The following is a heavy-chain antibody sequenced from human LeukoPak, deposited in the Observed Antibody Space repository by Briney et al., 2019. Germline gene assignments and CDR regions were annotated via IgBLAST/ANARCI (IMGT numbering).Heavy chain of an antibody. Sequence: PSQTLSLTCTVSGGSISSGDYYWSWIRQPPGKGLEWIGEINHSGSTNYNPSLKSRVTISVDTSKNQFSLKLSSVTAADTAVYYCARGSCSGGSCYSYYYYYGMDVWGKGTTVTVSS. D-gene: IGHD2-15*01. CDR1: GGSISSGDYY. CDR2: INHSGST. J-gene: IGHJ6*04. V-gene: IGHV4-30-4*08. CDR3: ARGSCSGGSCYSYYYYYGMDV.